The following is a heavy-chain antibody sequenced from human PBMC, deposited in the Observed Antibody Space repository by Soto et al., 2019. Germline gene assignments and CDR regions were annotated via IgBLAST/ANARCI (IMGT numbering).Heavy chain of an antibody. J-gene: IGHJ4*02. CDR3: ARRLYGDYDY. Sequence: ASVKVSCKASGYSFTTSGITWVRQAPGQGLEWMGWISTYNGNTNYAQKRQDRVTLTTDTSTSTAYMELRILRSDDTAVYYCARRLYGDYDYWGQGTLVTVSS. D-gene: IGHD4-17*01. CDR1: GYSFTTSG. V-gene: IGHV1-18*01. CDR2: ISTYNGNT.